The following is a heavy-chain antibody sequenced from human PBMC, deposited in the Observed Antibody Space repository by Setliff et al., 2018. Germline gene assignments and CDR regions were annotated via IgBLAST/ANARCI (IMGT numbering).Heavy chain of an antibody. CDR3: ARERGGARSSIAADYYYYGMDV. D-gene: IGHD6-25*01. CDR2: INAGNGNT. V-gene: IGHV1-3*01. Sequence: ASVKVSCKASGYTFTSYAMHWVRQAPGQRLEWMGWINAGNGNTKYSQKFQGRVTITRDTSVSTAYLQISSLKAEDTAVYYCARERGGARSSIAADYYYYGMDVWGQGTTVTVSS. CDR1: GYTFTSYA. J-gene: IGHJ6*02.